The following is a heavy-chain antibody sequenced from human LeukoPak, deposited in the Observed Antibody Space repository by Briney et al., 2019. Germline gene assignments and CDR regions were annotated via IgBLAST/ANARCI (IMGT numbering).Heavy chain of an antibody. CDR2: INWNGGST. CDR1: GFTFDDYA. Sequence: GGSLRLSCAASGFTFDDYAMSWVRQAPGKGLEWVSGINWNGGSTGYADSVKGRFTISRDNAKNSLYLQMNSLRAEDMALYYCAKAGYQLLDDAFDIWGQGTMVTVSS. J-gene: IGHJ3*02. D-gene: IGHD2-2*01. V-gene: IGHV3-20*04. CDR3: AKAGYQLLDDAFDI.